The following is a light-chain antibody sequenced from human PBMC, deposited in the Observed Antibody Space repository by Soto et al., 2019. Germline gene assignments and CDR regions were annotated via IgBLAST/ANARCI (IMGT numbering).Light chain of an antibody. J-gene: IGLJ1*01. CDR2: EVS. Sequence: QSVLTQPPSASGSPGQSVTISCTGTSSDVGGSKYVSWYQQHPGKAPKLMIYEVSNRPSGVSNRFSGSKSGNTASLTISGLQAEDEADYYCSSYTSSSTLHVFGTGTKVTVL. CDR3: SSYTSSSTLHV. CDR1: SSDVGGSKY. V-gene: IGLV2-14*01.